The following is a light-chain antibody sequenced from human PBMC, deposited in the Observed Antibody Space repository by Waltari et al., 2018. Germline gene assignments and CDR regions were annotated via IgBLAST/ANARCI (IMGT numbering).Light chain of an antibody. CDR3: QQFGGSPMYT. Sequence: EVVLTQSPGTLSLSPGERATLSCRASQSVDSTYLAWYQQKPGQAPTLLIDKTSTRATGIPDRFSGSGSGTDFSLNINILEPGDSAVYYCQQFGGSPMYTFGLGTKLEIK. J-gene: IGKJ2*01. CDR1: QSVDSTY. V-gene: IGKV3-20*01. CDR2: KTS.